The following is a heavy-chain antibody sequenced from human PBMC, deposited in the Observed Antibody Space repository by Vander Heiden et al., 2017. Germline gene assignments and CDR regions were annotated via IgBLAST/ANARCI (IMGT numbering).Heavy chain of an antibody. CDR2: IKSKTDGGTT. V-gene: IGHV3-15*01. J-gene: IGHJ4*02. D-gene: IGHD3-22*01. CDR3: TTEFNPFEEGPMIVVAG. CDR1: GFTFSNAW. Sequence: EVQLVESGGGLVKPGGSLRLSCAASGFTFSNAWMSGVRQAPGKGLEWVGRIKSKTDGGTTDYAAPVKGRFTISRDDSKNTLYLQMNSLKTEDTAVYYCTTEFNPFEEGPMIVVAGWGQGTLVTVSS.